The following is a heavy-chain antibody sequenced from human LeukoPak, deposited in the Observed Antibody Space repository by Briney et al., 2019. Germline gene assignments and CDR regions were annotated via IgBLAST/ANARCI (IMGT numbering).Heavy chain of an antibody. CDR1: GGSISSSNW. Sequence: SETLSPTCAVSGGSISSSNWWSWVRQPPGKGLEWIGEIYHSGSTNYNPSLKSRVTISVDKSKNQFSLKLSSVTAADTAVYYCARAPIVATISPYYYYYYGMDVWGQGTTVTVSS. CDR2: IYHSGST. CDR3: ARAPIVATISPYYYYYYGMDV. V-gene: IGHV4-4*02. D-gene: IGHD5-12*01. J-gene: IGHJ6*02.